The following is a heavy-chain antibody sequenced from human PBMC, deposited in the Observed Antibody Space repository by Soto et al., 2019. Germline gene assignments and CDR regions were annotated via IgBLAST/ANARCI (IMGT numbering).Heavy chain of an antibody. J-gene: IGHJ4*02. CDR3: ARVPSGDGYENFDY. Sequence: SETLSLTCTVSGGSISSGGYYWSWIRQHPGKGLEWIGYIYYSGSTYYNPSLKSRVTISVDTSKNQFSLKLSSVTAADTAVYYCARVPSGDGYENFDYWGQGTLVTVSS. CDR1: GGSISSGGYY. CDR2: IYYSGST. D-gene: IGHD2-21*01. V-gene: IGHV4-31*03.